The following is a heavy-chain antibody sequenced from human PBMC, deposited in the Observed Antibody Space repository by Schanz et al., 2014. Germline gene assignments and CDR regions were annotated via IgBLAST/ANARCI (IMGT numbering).Heavy chain of an antibody. CDR2: INPSGGST. Sequence: QVQLIQSGAEVKKPGASVKVSCTASGYTFTSYDINWVRQAPGQGLEWLGIINPSGGSTRYGQKFQGRIIVTTDTSTSTVYLELSSLRSDDTAVYYCGRGFSRSYIDFWGQGTLITVSS. CDR3: GRGFSRSYIDF. D-gene: IGHD6-6*01. V-gene: IGHV1-46*03. CDR1: GYTFTSYD. J-gene: IGHJ4*02.